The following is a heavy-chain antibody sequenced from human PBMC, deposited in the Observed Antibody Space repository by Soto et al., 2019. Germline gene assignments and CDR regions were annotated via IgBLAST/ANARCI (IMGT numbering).Heavy chain of an antibody. J-gene: IGHJ4*02. Sequence: QVQLVESGGGVVQPGRSLRLSCAASGFTFSSYGMHWVRQAPGKGLEWVAVISDAGSNKYYADSVKGRFTISRDNSKKVLHLQMNSVGAEDAVVYYRVCDVVNFDYRGQGTLVTVSS. CDR2: ISDAGSNK. D-gene: IGHD2-15*01. CDR3: VCDVVNFDY. V-gene: IGHV3-30*03. CDR1: GFTFSSYG.